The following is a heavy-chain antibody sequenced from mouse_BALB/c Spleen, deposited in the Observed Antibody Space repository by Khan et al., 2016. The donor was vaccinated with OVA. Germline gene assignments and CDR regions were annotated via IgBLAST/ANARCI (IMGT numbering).Heavy chain of an antibody. CDR1: GFSLTNYG. V-gene: IGHV2-6-1*01. CDR2: IWSDGST. Sequence: QVQLKESGPGLVAPSQSLSITCTISGFSLTNYGTHWVRQPPGKGLEWLVVIWSDGSTTYNSAPKSRLTISKDNSKSQVFLKMNSLQTDDTAMYFCARQPYYHYNILDYWGQGTSVTVSS. D-gene: IGHD2-4*01. J-gene: IGHJ4*01. CDR3: ARQPYYHYNILDY.